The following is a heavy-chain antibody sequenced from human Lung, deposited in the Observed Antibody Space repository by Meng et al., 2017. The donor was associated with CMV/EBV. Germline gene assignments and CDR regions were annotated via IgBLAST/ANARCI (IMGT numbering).Heavy chain of an antibody. D-gene: IGHD6-19*01. J-gene: IGHJ4*02. CDR3: ASFPPPGKQWLVTDY. CDR1: GGSIRSSNW. V-gene: IGHV4-4*02. Sequence: AAGPGLGKASGTLSPTRAVSGGSIRSSNWWSWVRQPPGKGLEWIGEIYHSGSTNYNPSLKSRVTISVDKSKNQFSLKLSSVTAADTAVYYCASFPPPGKQWLVTDYWGQGTLVTVSS. CDR2: IYHSGST.